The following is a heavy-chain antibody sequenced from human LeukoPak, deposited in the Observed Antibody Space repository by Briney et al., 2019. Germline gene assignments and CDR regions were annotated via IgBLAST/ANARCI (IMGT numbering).Heavy chain of an antibody. J-gene: IGHJ3*02. CDR2: IKQDGSEN. CDR3: ATYWRHFDWLLSDI. V-gene: IGHV3-7*05. CDR1: GFTFGDYW. D-gene: IGHD3-9*01. Sequence: GGSLRLSCEASGFTFGDYWMTWVRQAPGKGLEGVANIKQDGSENHYVGSVKGRFTISRDNAKNSLYLQMNSLRAEDTAVYYCATYWRHFDWLLSDIWGLGTMVTVSS.